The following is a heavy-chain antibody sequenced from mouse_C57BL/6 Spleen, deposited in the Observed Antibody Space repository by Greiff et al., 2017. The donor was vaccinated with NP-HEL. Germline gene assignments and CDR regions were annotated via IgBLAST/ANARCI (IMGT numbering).Heavy chain of an antibody. J-gene: IGHJ3*01. V-gene: IGHV1-81*01. CDR2: IYPRSGNT. CDR1: GYTFTSYG. D-gene: IGHD2-4*01. CDR3: APYDYDGAWFAY. Sequence: QVQLQQSGAELARPGASVKLSCKASGYTFTSYGISWVKQRTGQGLEWIGEIYPRSGNTYYNEKFKGKATLTADKSSSTAYMELRSLTSEDSAVDFCAPYDYDGAWFAYWGQGTLVTVSA.